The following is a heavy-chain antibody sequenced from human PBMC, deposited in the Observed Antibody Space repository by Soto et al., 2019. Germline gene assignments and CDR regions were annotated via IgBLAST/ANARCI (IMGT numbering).Heavy chain of an antibody. CDR3: VRDPSGWGLDV. CDR1: GFTLSTYD. CDR2: IGKAGDT. J-gene: IGHJ6*02. Sequence: EVQLVESGGGLVQPGGSLRLSCVASGFTLSTYDMHWVRQATGKGLEWVSGIGKAGDTHYSGSVKGRFTISRENAKNSLYLQMNGLRYGDTAVYYCVRDPSGWGLDVWGQGTTVTVSS. V-gene: IGHV3-13*04.